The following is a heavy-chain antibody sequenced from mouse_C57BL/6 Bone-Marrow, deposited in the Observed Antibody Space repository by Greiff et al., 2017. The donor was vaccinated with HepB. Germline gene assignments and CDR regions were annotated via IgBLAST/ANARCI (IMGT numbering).Heavy chain of an antibody. CDR1: GYTFTSYW. V-gene: IGHV1-64*01. CDR2: IHPNSGST. CDR3: ARKRVYYFAY. J-gene: IGHJ3*01. Sequence: QVQLQQPGAELVKPGASVKLSCKASGYTFTSYWMHWVKQRPGQGLEWIGMIHPNSGSTNYNEKFKSKATLTVDNSSSTAYMQLSSLTSEDSAVYYCARKRVYYFAYWGQGTLVTVSA. D-gene: IGHD2-1*01.